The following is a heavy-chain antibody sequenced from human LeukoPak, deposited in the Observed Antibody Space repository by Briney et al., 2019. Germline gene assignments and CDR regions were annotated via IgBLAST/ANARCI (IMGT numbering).Heavy chain of an antibody. Sequence: GGSLRLSCAASGFTFSSYSMNWVRQAPGKGLEWVSSISSSSSYIYYADSVKGRFTISRDNAKNSLYLQMNSLRAEDTAVYYCARVGWDYDSSGYYYYYMDVWGKGTTVTISS. D-gene: IGHD3-22*01. CDR1: GFTFSSYS. CDR3: ARVGWDYDSSGYYYYYMDV. J-gene: IGHJ6*03. V-gene: IGHV3-21*01. CDR2: ISSSSSYI.